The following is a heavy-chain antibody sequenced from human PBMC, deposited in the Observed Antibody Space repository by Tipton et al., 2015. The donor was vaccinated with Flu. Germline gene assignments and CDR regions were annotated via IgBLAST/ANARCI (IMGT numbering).Heavy chain of an antibody. J-gene: IGHJ6*02. V-gene: IGHV3-11*01. D-gene: IGHD3-3*01. CDR3: ARDHPPSITVLGEITDYFGMDV. CDR1: GFTFSADY. Sequence: QLVQSGGGLVKPGGYLRLSCAASGFTFSADYMSWIRQAPGKGLEWISHISSSGSTINYADSVKGRFTISRDNAKNSLYLQMNSLRAEDTAVYYCARDHPPSITVLGEITDYFGMDVWGQGTTVTVSS. CDR2: ISSSGSTI.